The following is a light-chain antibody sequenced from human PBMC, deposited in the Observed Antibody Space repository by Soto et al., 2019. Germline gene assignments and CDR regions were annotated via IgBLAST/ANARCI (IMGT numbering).Light chain of an antibody. CDR2: GAS. V-gene: IGKV1-39*01. CDR1: QSISSD. J-gene: IGKJ4*01. CDR3: RQSNNYPLT. Sequence: DIQMTQSPSSLSASVGDRVTITCRASQSISSDLNWYQQKPGEAPKLLVYGASNLQSGVPSTFSGSGSGTDFTLTISSLQPEDFATYYCRQSNNYPLTFGGGTKVEIK.